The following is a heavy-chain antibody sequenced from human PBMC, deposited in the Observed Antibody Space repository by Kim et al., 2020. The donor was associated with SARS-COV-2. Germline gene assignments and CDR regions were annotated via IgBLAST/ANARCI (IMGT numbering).Heavy chain of an antibody. CDR1: GFTFSDCY. Sequence: GGSLRLSCVASGFTFSDCYMSWIRQAPGKGLEWVSYISSDSRYTYYTDSVRGRFTISRDNSKNSLYLQMNSLRAEDTAVYYCARGHYGLDVWGQGTTVTGSS. CDR3: ARGHYGLDV. CDR2: ISSDSRYT. V-gene: IGHV3-11*05. J-gene: IGHJ6*02.